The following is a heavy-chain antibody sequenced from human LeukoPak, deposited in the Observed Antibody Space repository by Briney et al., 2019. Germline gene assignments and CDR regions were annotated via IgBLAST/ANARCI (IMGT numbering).Heavy chain of an antibody. D-gene: IGHD6-25*01. CDR1: GGSISSSTYY. CDR3: ARVLLVSSGTFYFDY. CDR2: TYYSGST. J-gene: IGHJ4*02. V-gene: IGHV4-39*07. Sequence: SETLSLTCTVSGGSISSSTYYWGWIRQPPGKGLEWIATTYYSGSTSYNPSLKSRVTISVDSSKNQFSLQLNSMTAADTAVYYCARVLLVSSGTFYFDYWGQGTLVTVSS.